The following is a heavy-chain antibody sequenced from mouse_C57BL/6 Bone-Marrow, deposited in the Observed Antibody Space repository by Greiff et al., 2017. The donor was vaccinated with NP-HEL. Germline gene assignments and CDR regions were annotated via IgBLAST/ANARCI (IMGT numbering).Heavy chain of an antibody. J-gene: IGHJ2*01. CDR2: IYPGSGNT. CDR1: GYTFTDYY. CDR3: ARRGLGTNYFDY. Sequence: QVQLKESGAELVRPGASVKLSCKASGYTFTDYYINWVKQRPGQGLEWIARIYPGSGNTYYNEKFKGKATLTAEKSSSTAYMQLSSLTSEDSAVYFCARRGLGTNYFDYWGQGTTLTVSS. D-gene: IGHD3-3*01. V-gene: IGHV1-76*01.